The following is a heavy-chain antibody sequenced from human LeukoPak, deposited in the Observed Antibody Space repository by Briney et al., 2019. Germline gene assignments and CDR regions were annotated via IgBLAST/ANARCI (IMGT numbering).Heavy chain of an antibody. D-gene: IGHD2-2*01. CDR1: GFTFSNYA. J-gene: IGHJ4*02. Sequence: GGSLRLSCAASGFTFSNYAMHWVRQAPGKGLEYVSAISSNGGGTYYANSVKGRFTISRDNSKNTLYLQMGSLRAEDMAVYYCARWGSTSCYDYWGQGTLVTVS. CDR3: ARWGSTSCYDY. V-gene: IGHV3-64*01. CDR2: ISSNGGGT.